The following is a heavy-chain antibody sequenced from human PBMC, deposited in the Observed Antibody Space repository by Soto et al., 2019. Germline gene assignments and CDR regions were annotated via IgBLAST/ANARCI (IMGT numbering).Heavy chain of an antibody. D-gene: IGHD5-12*01. CDR1: GGSVSSGSYY. V-gene: IGHV4-61*01. Sequence: SETLSLTCTVSGGSVSSGSYYWSWIRQPPGKGLEWIGYIYYSGSTNYNPSLKSRVTISVDTSKNQFSLKLSSVTAADTAVYYCARVRSVATYKWFDYWGQGTLVTVSS. CDR2: IYYSGST. J-gene: IGHJ4*02. CDR3: ARVRSVATYKWFDY.